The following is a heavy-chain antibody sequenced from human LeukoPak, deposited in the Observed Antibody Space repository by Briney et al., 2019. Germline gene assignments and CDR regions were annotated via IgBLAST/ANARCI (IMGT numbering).Heavy chain of an antibody. J-gene: IGHJ5*02. CDR1: GFTFSSYA. CDR2: ISGSGGST. Sequence: PGGSLRLSCAASGFTFSSYAMSWVRQAPGKGLEWVSAISGSGGSTYYADSVKGRFTISRDNSKNTLYLQMNSLRAEDTAVYYCARGAGYCSSTSCFPRYNWFDPWGQGTLVTVSS. D-gene: IGHD2-2*01. CDR3: ARGAGYCSSTSCFPRYNWFDP. V-gene: IGHV3-23*01.